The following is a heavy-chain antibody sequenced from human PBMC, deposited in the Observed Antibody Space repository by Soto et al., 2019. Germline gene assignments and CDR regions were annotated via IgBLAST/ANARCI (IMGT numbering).Heavy chain of an antibody. CDR2: LDTSGST. D-gene: IGHD3-10*01. J-gene: IGHJ6*02. V-gene: IGHV4-61*02. CDR3: ARCPLGYVYYHGMDV. Sequence: PSETLSLPCSVSGGCIRSGHYSWTWIRQSAGKGLEWVGRLDTSGSTNYNPSIQSRVTMSVDASKNHFSLNLSSVTAADTAVYYCARCPLGYVYYHGMDVWGQGTPVTVSS. CDR1: GGCIRSGHYS.